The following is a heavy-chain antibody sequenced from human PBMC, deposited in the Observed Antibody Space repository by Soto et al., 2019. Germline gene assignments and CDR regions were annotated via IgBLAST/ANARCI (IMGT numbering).Heavy chain of an antibody. V-gene: IGHV4-31*03. CDR2: IYYSGST. CDR1: GGSISSGGYY. Sequence: PSETLSLTCTVSGGSISSGGYYWSWIRQHPGKGLEWIGYIYYSGSTYYNPSLKSRVTISVDTSKNQFSLKLSSVTAADTAVYYCARGPAGAVAGTRPHYKYYDYWGQGTLVTVSS. J-gene: IGHJ4*02. CDR3: ARGPAGAVAGTRPHYKYYDY. D-gene: IGHD6-19*01.